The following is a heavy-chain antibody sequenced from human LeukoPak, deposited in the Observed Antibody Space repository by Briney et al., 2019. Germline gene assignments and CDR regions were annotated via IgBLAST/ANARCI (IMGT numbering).Heavy chain of an antibody. J-gene: IGHJ4*02. CDR1: VYTCTSYD. D-gene: IGHD3-10*01. CDR2: MNANIYYT. V-gene: IGHV1-8*01. Sequence: ASLKLSFKCTVYTCTSYDINWVRQATGQRLEWSLGMNANIYYTGYAQKFQGRVTMTRNTAISTAYMDLSSLRSEDTAVYYCARGGVRGVGEAHYWGQGTLVTVSS. CDR3: ARGGVRGVGEAHY.